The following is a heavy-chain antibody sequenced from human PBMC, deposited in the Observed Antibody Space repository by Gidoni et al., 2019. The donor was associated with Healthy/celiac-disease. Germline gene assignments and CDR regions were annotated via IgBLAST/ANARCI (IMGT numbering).Heavy chain of an antibody. V-gene: IGHV3-23*01. J-gene: IGHJ3*02. D-gene: IGHD6-19*01. CDR1: GLPFSSYA. CDR3: AKDTWLGDAFDI. CDR2: ISGSGGST. Sequence: EVQLLESGGGLVQPGGSLRLSCAASGLPFSSYAMSWVRQAPGKGLEWVSAISGSGGSTYYADSVKGRFTISRDNSKNTLYLQRNSLRAEDTAVYYCAKDTWLGDAFDIWGQGTMVTVSS.